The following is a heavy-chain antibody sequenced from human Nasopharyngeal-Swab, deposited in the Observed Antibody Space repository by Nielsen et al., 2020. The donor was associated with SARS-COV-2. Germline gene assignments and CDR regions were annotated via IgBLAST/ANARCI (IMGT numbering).Heavy chain of an antibody. J-gene: IGHJ4*02. CDR1: GGSIGSGGYY. V-gene: IGHV4-31*03. CDR2: IYYSGST. Sequence: SETLSLTCTVSGGSIGSGGYYWTWIRQHPGKGLEWIGYIYYSGSTYYNPSIKSRVTISVVPSKNQFSLKLSSVTAADTAVYYCARETYCSRTSCYGTSGFDYWGQGTLVTVSS. D-gene: IGHD2-2*01. CDR3: ARETYCSRTSCYGTSGFDY.